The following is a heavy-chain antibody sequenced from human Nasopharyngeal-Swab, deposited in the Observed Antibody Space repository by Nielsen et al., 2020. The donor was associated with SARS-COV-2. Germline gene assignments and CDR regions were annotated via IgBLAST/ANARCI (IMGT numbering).Heavy chain of an antibody. Sequence: ASVKVSCKASGYTFTSYYMHWVRQAPGQGLEWMGIINPSGGSTSYAQKFQGRVTMTRDTSTSTVYMELSGLRSEDTAVYYCARDVEDFWSGYSFKPYYYYGMDVWGQGTTVTVSS. J-gene: IGHJ6*02. CDR3: ARDVEDFWSGYSFKPYYYYGMDV. CDR2: INPSGGST. CDR1: GYTFTSYY. D-gene: IGHD3-3*01. V-gene: IGHV1-46*01.